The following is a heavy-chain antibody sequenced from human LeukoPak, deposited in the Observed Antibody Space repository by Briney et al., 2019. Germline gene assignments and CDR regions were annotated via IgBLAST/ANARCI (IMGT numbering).Heavy chain of an antibody. CDR1: GFTVSSNY. CDR3: AREGGQVNYYYGMDV. Sequence: GGSLRLSCAASGFTVSSNYMSWVRQAPGKGLEWVSVIYSGGSTYYADSVKGRFTISGDNSKNTLYLQMNSLRAEGTAVYYCAREGGQVNYYYGMDVWSQGTTVTVSS. V-gene: IGHV3-66*01. D-gene: IGHD2-15*01. CDR2: IYSGGST. J-gene: IGHJ6*02.